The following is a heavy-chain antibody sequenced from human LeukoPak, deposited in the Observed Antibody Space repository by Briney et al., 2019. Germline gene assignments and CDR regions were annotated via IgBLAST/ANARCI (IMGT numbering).Heavy chain of an antibody. D-gene: IGHD3-10*01. V-gene: IGHV4-4*02. CDR2: IYHSGST. CDR1: GGSISSKDKW. J-gene: IGHJ6*03. Sequence: SETLSLTCAVSGGSISSKDKWWSWVRQPPGKDPEWIGEIYHSGSTNYNPSLKSRVTISVDTSKNQFSLKLSSVTAADTALYYCARGGSGSYSRYFYYYMDVWGKGTTVTVSS. CDR3: ARGGSGSYSRYFYYYMDV.